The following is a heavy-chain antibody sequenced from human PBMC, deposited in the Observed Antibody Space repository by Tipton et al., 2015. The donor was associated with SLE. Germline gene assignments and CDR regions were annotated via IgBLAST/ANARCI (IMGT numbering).Heavy chain of an antibody. V-gene: IGHV4-34*01. J-gene: IGHJ4*02. CDR2: VNHSGST. CDR3: ARGAAAHDY. CDR1: GGSFSGYY. D-gene: IGHD6-13*01. Sequence: LRLSCAVYGGSFSGYYWSWIRQPPGKGLEWIGEVNHSGSTNYNPSLKSRVTISVDTSKNQFSLKLSSVTAADTAVYYCARGAAAHDYWGQGTLVTVSS.